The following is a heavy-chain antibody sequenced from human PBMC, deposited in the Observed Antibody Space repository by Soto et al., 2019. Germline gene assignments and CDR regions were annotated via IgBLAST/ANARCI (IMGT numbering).Heavy chain of an antibody. D-gene: IGHD3-22*01. CDR1: GGTFSSYA. CDR2: IIPIFGTA. J-gene: IGHJ3*02. CDR3: AREVGSDYYDSSGYYLRPWAFDI. Sequence: ASVKVSCKASGGTFSSYAISWVRQAPGQGLEWMGGIIPIFGTANYAQKFQGRVTITADEATSTAYMEPSSLRSEDTAVYYCAREVGSDYYDSSGYYLRPWAFDIWGQGTMVTVSS. V-gene: IGHV1-69*13.